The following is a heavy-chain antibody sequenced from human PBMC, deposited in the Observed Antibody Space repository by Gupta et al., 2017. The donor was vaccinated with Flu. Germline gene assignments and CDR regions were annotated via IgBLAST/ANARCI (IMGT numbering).Heavy chain of an antibody. CDR2: VYLSGRT. V-gene: IGHV4-61*02. CDR3: ARDRGSDWFGMDV. CDR1: GGSISSGSPY. J-gene: IGHJ6*02. Sequence: QVQLQESGPRLVKPSQTLSLTCTVSGGSISSGSPYWSWIRQPAGKGLEWMGRVYLSGRTDYNPALKGRLSISIDTSNNHVSLTLRSVTATDSAVYYCARDRGSDWFGMDVWGRGTSVTVSS. D-gene: IGHD6-19*01.